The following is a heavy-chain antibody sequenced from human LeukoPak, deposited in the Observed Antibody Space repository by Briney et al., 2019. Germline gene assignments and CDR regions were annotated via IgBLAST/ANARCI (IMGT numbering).Heavy chain of an antibody. CDR2: INHSGST. J-gene: IGHJ4*02. V-gene: IGHV4-34*01. CDR1: GGSFSGYY. D-gene: IGHD2-2*01. CDR3: ARGDVNASWLVDF. Sequence: PSETLSLTCAVYGGSFSGYYWSWIRQPPGKGLEWIGEINHSGSTNYNPSLKSRVTISVDTSKNQFSLKLSSVTAADTAVYYCARGDVNASWLVDFWGQGTPVTVSS.